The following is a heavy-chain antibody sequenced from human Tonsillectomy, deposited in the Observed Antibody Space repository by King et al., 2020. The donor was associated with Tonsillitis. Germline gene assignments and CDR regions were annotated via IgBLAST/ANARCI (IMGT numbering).Heavy chain of an antibody. CDR2: IIGSGGRT. J-gene: IGHJ4*02. D-gene: IGHD6-19*01. CDR3: AKDLSVGYSSGWYQTFGDY. CDR1: GFTFRSYA. V-gene: IGHV3-23*04. Sequence: VQLVESGGGLVQPGGSLRPSCAASGFTFRSYAMSWVRKAPGKGREWVSAIIGSGGRTYYEDSGKGRFTISGDNSKKTRYLQMNSLRAEDTAVYYCAKDLSVGYSSGWYQTFGDYWGQGTLVTVS.